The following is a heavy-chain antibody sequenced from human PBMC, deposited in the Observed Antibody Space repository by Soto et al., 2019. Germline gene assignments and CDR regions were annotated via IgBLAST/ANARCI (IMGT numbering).Heavy chain of an antibody. Sequence: SETLSLTCTVSGGSISSYYWSWIRQPPGKGLEWIGYIYYSGSTNYNPSLKSRVTISVDTSKNQFSLKLSSVTAADTAVYYCARACSGSDQFGYYYGMDVWGQGTTVTVSS. CDR2: IYYSGST. V-gene: IGHV4-59*01. J-gene: IGHJ6*02. D-gene: IGHD2-15*01. CDR3: ARACSGSDQFGYYYGMDV. CDR1: GGSISSYY.